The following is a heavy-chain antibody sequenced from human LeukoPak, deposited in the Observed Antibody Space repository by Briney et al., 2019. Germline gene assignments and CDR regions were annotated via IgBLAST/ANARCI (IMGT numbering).Heavy chain of an antibody. CDR3: ARDLYYYDSGAYYTGDY. CDR2: ISGDGGST. J-gene: IGHJ4*02. V-gene: IGHV3-43*02. CDR1: GLTFDDYA. D-gene: IGHD3-22*01. Sequence: GGSLRLSCAASGLTFDDYAMHWVRQAPGKGLEWVSVISGDGGSTFYADSVKGRFTISRDYSKNSLYLQMNSLRTEDTALYYCARDLYYYDSGAYYTGDYWGQGTLVTVSS.